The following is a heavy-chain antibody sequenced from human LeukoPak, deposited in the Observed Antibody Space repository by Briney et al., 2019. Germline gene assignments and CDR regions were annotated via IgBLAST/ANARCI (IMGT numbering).Heavy chain of an antibody. J-gene: IGHJ4*02. D-gene: IGHD1-26*01. CDR1: GFTFSSYA. CDR3: AKEGRSFHFDY. V-gene: IGHV3-30*04. CDR2: ISYDGSNK. Sequence: GRSLRLSCAASGFTFSSYAMHWVRQAPGKGLEWVAVISYDGSNKYYADSVKGRFTISRDNSKNTLYLQMNSLRAEDTAVYYCAKEGRSFHFDYWGQGTLVTVSS.